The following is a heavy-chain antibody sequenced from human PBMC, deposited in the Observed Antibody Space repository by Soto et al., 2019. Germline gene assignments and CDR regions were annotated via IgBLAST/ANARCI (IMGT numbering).Heavy chain of an antibody. Sequence: QMNLVESGGGVVPPGRSLRLSCAASGFVFSDYGMHWVRQAPGKGLEWVALITNAGNNEYYRASVKGLFSISRGRSTNRVDLLMNSLRPDDTGVYYCAKEGQGGGRHFYYAMAVWGPGTTVTVSS. J-gene: IGHJ6*02. CDR1: GFVFSDYG. V-gene: IGHV3-30*18. CDR2: ITNAGNNE. CDR3: AKEGQGGGRHFYYAMAV. D-gene: IGHD1-26*01.